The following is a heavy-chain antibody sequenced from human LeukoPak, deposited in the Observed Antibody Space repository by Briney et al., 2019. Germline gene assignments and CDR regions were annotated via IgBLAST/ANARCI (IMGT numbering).Heavy chain of an antibody. V-gene: IGHV4-34*01. Sequence: SEALSLTRDVYGDSFSDYYWTWIRQTPGKGLEWIGEIIHNGSSSVNPSLESRVTISVDTSKNQFSLKLTSVTAADTSIYYCVRGFCRGDSCYSAEYFQHWGQGTLVTVSS. J-gene: IGHJ1*01. CDR1: GDSFSDYY. D-gene: IGHD2-15*01. CDR2: IIHNGSS. CDR3: VRGFCRGDSCYSAEYFQH.